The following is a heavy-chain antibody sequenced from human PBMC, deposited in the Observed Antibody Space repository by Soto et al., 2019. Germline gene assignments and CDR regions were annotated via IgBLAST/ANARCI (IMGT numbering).Heavy chain of an antibody. CDR3: ARDLRLRYYFDY. CDR2: IWYDGSNK. CDR1: GFTFSSYG. V-gene: IGHV3-33*01. Sequence: QVQLVESGGGVVQPGRSLRLSCAASGFTFSSYGMHWVRQAPGKGLEWVAVIWYDGSNKYYADSVKGRFTMSRDNSKNTLYLQMNSLRAEDTAVYYCARDLRLRYYFDYWGQGTLVTVSS. J-gene: IGHJ4*02.